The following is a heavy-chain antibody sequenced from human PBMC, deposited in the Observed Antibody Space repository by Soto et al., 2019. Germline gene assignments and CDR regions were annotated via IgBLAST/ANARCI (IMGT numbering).Heavy chain of an antibody. J-gene: IGHJ4*02. D-gene: IGHD3-9*01. CDR3: TRDDMSDYFDL. V-gene: IGHV6-1*01. Sequence: SQTLSLTCAISGDVVSRTNAGWNWIRQSPSRGLEWLGRTYYRSKWFNDYAVSVKSRITINPATYKNQFSLQLNSVTPEDTAEYYCTRDDMSDYFDLWGQGTPGTVS. CDR1: GDVVSRTNAG. CDR2: TYYRSKWFN.